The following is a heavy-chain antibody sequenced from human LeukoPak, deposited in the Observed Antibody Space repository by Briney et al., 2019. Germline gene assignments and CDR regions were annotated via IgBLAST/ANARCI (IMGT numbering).Heavy chain of an antibody. Sequence: GGSLRLSCAASGFTFSDYYMSWVRQAPGKGLEWVSSISDNSYWVYYADSVEGRFITSRDNAKNSLYLQMNSLRAEDTAVYYCANHLACGSTSCPPFDDWGQGTLVTVSS. D-gene: IGHD2-2*01. V-gene: IGHV3-21*01. CDR1: GFTFSDYY. J-gene: IGHJ4*02. CDR2: ISDNSYWV. CDR3: ANHLACGSTSCPPFDD.